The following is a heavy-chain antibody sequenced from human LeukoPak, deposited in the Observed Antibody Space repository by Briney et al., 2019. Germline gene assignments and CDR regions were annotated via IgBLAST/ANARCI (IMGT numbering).Heavy chain of an antibody. D-gene: IGHD1-26*01. J-gene: IGHJ3*02. CDR1: GYSIGTWYY. Sequence: SETLSLTCTVSGYSIGTWYYWGWIRQPPGKGLEWIGEINHSGSTNYNPSLKSRVTISVDTSKNQFSLKLSSVTAADTAVYYCARSLGATRAFDIWGQGTMVTVSS. CDR3: ARSLGATRAFDI. CDR2: INHSGST. V-gene: IGHV4-38-2*02.